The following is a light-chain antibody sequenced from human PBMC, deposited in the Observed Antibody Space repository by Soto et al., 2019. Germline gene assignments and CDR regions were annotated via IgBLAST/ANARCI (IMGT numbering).Light chain of an antibody. J-gene: IGKJ1*01. CDR2: DAS. Sequence: IQVTQSPSSLSASVGDRVTITCRASLDIRNELDWYQQKPGKAPKRLIYDASTLQDWVPSRFSGDGSGTEFTLTISSQQSEDFATYFCLQHKSYPWTFGQGTKV. CDR1: LDIRNE. V-gene: IGKV1-17*01. CDR3: LQHKSYPWT.